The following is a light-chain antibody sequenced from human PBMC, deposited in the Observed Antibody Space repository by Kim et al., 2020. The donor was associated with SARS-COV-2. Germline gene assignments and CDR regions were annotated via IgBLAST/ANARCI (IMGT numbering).Light chain of an antibody. CDR1: SADVGGYNY. CDR2: DVS. CDR3: SSYTSSNTIGV. Sequence: QSITISCNGTSADVGGYNYVAWYQQHPGKAPKFMIYDVSNRPSGVSNRFSGSKSGNTASLTISGLQAEDEADYYCSSYTSSNTIGVFGGGTQLTVL. J-gene: IGLJ3*02. V-gene: IGLV2-14*03.